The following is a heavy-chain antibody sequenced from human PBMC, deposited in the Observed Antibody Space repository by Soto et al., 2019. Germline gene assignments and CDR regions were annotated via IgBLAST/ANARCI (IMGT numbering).Heavy chain of an antibody. D-gene: IGHD5-12*01. CDR2: INSDGSRT. Sequence: EVQLVESVGGLVQPGGSLRLSCAASGFTFTSYWMHWVRQAPGKGLVWVSRINSDGSRTDYADSVKGRFTISRDNAKNTVYLQMNSLRGDDTAVYYCARVPVGGYDWNWGQGTLVTVSS. V-gene: IGHV3-74*01. J-gene: IGHJ4*02. CDR3: ARVPVGGYDWN. CDR1: GFTFTSYW.